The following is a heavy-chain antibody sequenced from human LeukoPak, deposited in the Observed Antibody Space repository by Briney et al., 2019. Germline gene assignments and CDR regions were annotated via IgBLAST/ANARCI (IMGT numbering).Heavy chain of an antibody. V-gene: IGHV3-30*04. J-gene: IGHJ6*03. Sequence: GGSLRLSCAASGFTFSSYAMHWVRQAPGKGLEWVAVISYDGSNKYYADSVKGRFTISRDNSKNTLYLQMNSLRAEDTAVYYCARAAVTDPSSDYYYYYMDVWGKGTTVTVSS. CDR2: ISYDGSNK. D-gene: IGHD4-11*01. CDR1: GFTFSSYA. CDR3: ARAAVTDPSSDYYYYYMDV.